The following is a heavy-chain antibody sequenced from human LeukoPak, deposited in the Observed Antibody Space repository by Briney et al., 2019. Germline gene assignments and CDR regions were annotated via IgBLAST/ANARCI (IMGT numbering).Heavy chain of an antibody. J-gene: IGHJ4*02. CDR2: IYYSGST. CDR1: GGSISSYY. V-gene: IGHV4-59*01. CDR3: ARAGWVVPGDFDY. Sequence: SETLSLTCTVSGGSISSYYWSWIRQPPGKGLEWIGYIYYSGSTNYNPSLKSRVTISVDTSKNQFSLKLSSVTAADTAVYYCARAGWVVPGDFDYWGQGTLVTVSS. D-gene: IGHD2-2*01.